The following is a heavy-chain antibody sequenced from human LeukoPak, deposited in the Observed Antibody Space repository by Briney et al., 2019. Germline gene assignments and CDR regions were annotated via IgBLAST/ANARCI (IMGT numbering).Heavy chain of an antibody. Sequence: GGSLRLSCAASGFTFSDYYMSWIRQTPGKGLEWVSYISSSSGHTEYADSVKGRFTVSRDNAKNSPFLQLNSLRADDTAVYYCARVGSIAAAGTPDYWGQGTLVTVSS. V-gene: IGHV3-11*06. J-gene: IGHJ4*02. CDR1: GFTFSDYY. CDR2: ISSSSGHT. CDR3: ARVGSIAAAGTPDY. D-gene: IGHD6-13*01.